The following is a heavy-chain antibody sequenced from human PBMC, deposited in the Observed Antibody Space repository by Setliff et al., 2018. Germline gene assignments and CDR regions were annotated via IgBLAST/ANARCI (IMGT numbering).Heavy chain of an antibody. V-gene: IGHV3-23*01. CDR2: ITDSGRTT. CDR1: GFTFSSYA. Sequence: GGSLRLSCAASGFTFSSYAMSWVRQAPGKEPEWVSTITDSGRTTYYGPSLRGRFTISRDNSRNTLYLQMNSLRAEDAVIYYCARRGGTAGARAFDIWGQGTMVTVSS. D-gene: IGHD2-8*02. J-gene: IGHJ3*02. CDR3: ARRGGTAGARAFDI.